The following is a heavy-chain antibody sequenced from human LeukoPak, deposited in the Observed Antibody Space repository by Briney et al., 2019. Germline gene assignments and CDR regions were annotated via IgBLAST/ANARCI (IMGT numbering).Heavy chain of an antibody. CDR2: VCHSGST. Sequence: KASETLSLTCAVSGGSISSSAWWSWVRQPPGKGLEWIGEVCHSGSTNYNSFLKSRVTISVDKSKNQFSLKLTSATAADTAVYYCARDLGSSWFEPLDYWGQGILVLVSS. CDR1: GGSISSSAW. J-gene: IGHJ4*02. D-gene: IGHD6-13*01. V-gene: IGHV4-4*02. CDR3: ARDLGSSWFEPLDY.